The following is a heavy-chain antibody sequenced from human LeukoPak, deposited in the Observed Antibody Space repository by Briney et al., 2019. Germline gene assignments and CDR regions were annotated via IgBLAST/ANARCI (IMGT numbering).Heavy chain of an antibody. V-gene: IGHV3-30*04. CDR2: ISYDGSNK. Sequence: GGSLRLSCAASGFTFSSYAMHWVRQAPGKGLEWVAVISYDGSNKYYADSVKGRFTISRDNSKNTLYLQMNSLRAEDTAVYYCARDRYNYDLNYYYMDVWGKGTTVTVSS. CDR1: GFTFSSYA. CDR3: ARDRYNYDLNYYYMDV. D-gene: IGHD3-3*01. J-gene: IGHJ6*03.